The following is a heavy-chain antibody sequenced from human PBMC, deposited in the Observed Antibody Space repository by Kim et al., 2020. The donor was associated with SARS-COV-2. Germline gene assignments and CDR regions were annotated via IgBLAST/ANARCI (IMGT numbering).Heavy chain of an antibody. V-gene: IGHV3-23*01. Sequence: GGSLRLSCAASGFTFSSYAMSWVRQAPGKGLEWVSAISGSGGSTYYADSVKGRFTISSDNSKNTLYLQMNSLRAEDTAVYYCAKEGHKQQLGTYYYYGMDVWGQGTTVTVSS. J-gene: IGHJ6*02. D-gene: IGHD6-13*01. CDR3: AKEGHKQQLGTYYYYGMDV. CDR1: GFTFSSYA. CDR2: ISGSGGST.